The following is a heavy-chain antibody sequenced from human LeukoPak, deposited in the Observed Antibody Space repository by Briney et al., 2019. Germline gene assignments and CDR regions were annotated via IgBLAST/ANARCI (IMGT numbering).Heavy chain of an antibody. CDR3: ARDGRVSMVRGVIIVGDWFDP. V-gene: IGHV4-39*07. Sequence: SETLSLTCTVSGGSISSSSYYWGWIRQPPGKGLEWIGSIYYSGSTYYNPSLKSRVTISVDTSKNQFSLKLNSVTAADTAVYYCARDGRVSMVRGVIIVGDWFDPWGQGTLVTVSS. D-gene: IGHD3-10*01. J-gene: IGHJ5*02. CDR2: IYYSGST. CDR1: GGSISSSSYY.